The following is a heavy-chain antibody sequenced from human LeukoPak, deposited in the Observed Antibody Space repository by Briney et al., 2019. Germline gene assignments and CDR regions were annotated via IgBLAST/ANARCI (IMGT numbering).Heavy chain of an antibody. CDR2: ISYDGSTD. Sequence: PGGSLRLSCAASGFAFSSYAMHWVRRAPGKGLEWVAAISYDGSTDYYADSVKGRFTSSRDNSNSTLFFQVNSLRPEDTALYYCARDASFGDAYNYWYFDLWGRGTLVTVSS. D-gene: IGHD5-24*01. CDR3: ARDASFGDAYNYWYFDL. CDR1: GFAFSSYA. V-gene: IGHV3-30*14. J-gene: IGHJ2*01.